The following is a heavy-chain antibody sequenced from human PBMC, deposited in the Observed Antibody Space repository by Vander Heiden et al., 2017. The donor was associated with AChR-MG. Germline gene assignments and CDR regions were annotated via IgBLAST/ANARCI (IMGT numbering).Heavy chain of an antibody. D-gene: IGHD2-2*01. J-gene: IGHJ5*02. CDR3: ARRGRVVPPAVGWFDP. V-gene: IGHV4-39*01. CDR1: GGSITSTSYY. CDR2: IDYSGST. Sequence: QQQLQESGPGLVKPSEPLSLTCNVSGGSITSTSYYWGWIRQPPGKGLEWIGSIDYSGSTHYNPSLRSRATISVATSNKQFSLKLTSVTAADTAVYYCARRGRVVPPAVGWFDPWGQGMLVTVSS.